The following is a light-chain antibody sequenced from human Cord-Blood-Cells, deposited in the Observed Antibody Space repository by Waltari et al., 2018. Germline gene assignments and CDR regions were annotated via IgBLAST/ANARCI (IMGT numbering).Light chain of an antibody. J-gene: IGKJ1*01. CDR2: KES. CDR1: QSISSW. CDR3: QQYNSYSPWT. V-gene: IGKV1-5*03. Sequence: IQMTQSPSTLSASVGDRVTITCRASQSISSWLAWYQQKPVKAPKLLIYKESSLESGVPSRFSGSGSGTEFTLTISSLQPDDFATYYCQQYNSYSPWTFGQGTKVEIK.